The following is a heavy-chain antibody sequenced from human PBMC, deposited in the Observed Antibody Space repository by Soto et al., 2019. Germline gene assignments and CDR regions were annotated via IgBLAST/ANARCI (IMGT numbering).Heavy chain of an antibody. D-gene: IGHD6-19*01. CDR2: IYYSGST. J-gene: IGHJ4*02. Sequence: SETLSLTCTVSGGSISSSSYYWGWIRQPPGKGLEWIGSIYYSGSTYYNPSLKSRVTISVDTSKNQFSLKLSSVTAADTAVYYCARERGWYSSGPFDYWGQGTLVTVSS. CDR1: GGSISSSSYY. V-gene: IGHV4-39*07. CDR3: ARERGWYSSGPFDY.